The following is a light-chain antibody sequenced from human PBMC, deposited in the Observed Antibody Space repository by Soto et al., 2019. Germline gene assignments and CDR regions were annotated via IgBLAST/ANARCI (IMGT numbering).Light chain of an antibody. J-gene: IGKJ5*01. CDR3: QQRSNWPPGIT. CDR2: DAS. V-gene: IGKV3-11*01. CDR1: QSVTTF. Sequence: EVVLTQSPDTLSLSPGDTATLSCRAIQSVTTFLGWYQQKPGQAPRLLIYDASTRAAGIPARFSGSGSGTDFTLTISGLEPEDFAFYYCQQRSNWPPGITFGQGTRLEIK.